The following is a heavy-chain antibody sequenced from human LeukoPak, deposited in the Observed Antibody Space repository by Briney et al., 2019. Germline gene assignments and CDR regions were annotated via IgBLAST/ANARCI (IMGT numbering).Heavy chain of an antibody. Sequence: ASVKVSCKASGYTFSNYAINWVRQAPGQGLEWMGGIIPILRTPSYAEKLQGRVTITTDESTSTAHMELSGLRSEDTAVYYCTRGSDSYYYYSMDVWCRGTTVIVSS. V-gene: IGHV1-69*05. CDR2: IIPILRTP. J-gene: IGHJ6*03. CDR1: GYTFSNYA. CDR3: TRGSDSYYYYSMDV.